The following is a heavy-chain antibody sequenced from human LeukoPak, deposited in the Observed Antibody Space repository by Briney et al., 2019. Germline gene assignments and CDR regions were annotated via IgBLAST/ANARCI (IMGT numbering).Heavy chain of an antibody. V-gene: IGHV3-23*01. J-gene: IGHJ4*02. CDR1: GFTFNNYA. CDR2: ISGLGATT. D-gene: IGHD3-10*01. CDR3: AKDQRFGDLDDY. Sequence: PGGSLRLSCAASGFTFNNYAMSWVRQAPGKGLEWVSAISGLGATTYYADSVKGRFAISRDNSKNTLYLQMRSLRAEDTAVYYCAKDQRFGDLDDYRGQGTLVTVSS.